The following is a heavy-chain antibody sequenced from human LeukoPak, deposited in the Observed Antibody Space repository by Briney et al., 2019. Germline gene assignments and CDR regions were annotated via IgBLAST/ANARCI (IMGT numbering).Heavy chain of an antibody. V-gene: IGHV1-2*06. D-gene: IGHD3-10*01. Sequence: ASVKVSCKASGYTFTGYYMHWVRQAPGQGLEWMGRINPNSGGTNYAQKFQGRVTMTRDTSISTAYMELSRLRSDDTAVYYCARLHRGGGSGSYPGDYWGQGTLVTVSS. J-gene: IGHJ4*02. CDR3: ARLHRGGGSGSYPGDY. CDR1: GYTFTGYY. CDR2: INPNSGGT.